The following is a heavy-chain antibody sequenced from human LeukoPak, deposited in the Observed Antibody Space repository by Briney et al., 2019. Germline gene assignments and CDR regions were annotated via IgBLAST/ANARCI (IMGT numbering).Heavy chain of an antibody. J-gene: IGHJ4*02. CDR3: ARNLPAADY. CDR2: ISSSSSTI. CDR1: GFTFSSYS. Sequence: GGSLRLSCAASGFTFSSYSMNWVRQAPGKGLEWVSYISSSSSTIYYADSVKGRFTISRDNAKNSLYLQMNSLRAEDTAVYYCARNLPAADYWGRGTLVTVSS. D-gene: IGHD2-2*01. V-gene: IGHV3-48*04.